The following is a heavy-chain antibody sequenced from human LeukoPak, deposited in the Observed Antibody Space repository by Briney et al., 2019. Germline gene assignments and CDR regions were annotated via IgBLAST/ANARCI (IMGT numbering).Heavy chain of an antibody. CDR1: GYTFTGYY. D-gene: IGHD3-22*01. J-gene: IGHJ4*02. Sequence: GASVKVSCKASGYTFTGYYMHWVRQAPGQGLEWMGWINPNSGGTNYAQKFQGRVTMTRDTSISTAYMELSRLRSDDTAVYYCARDGEYYDSSGYDYWGQGTLVTVSS. CDR3: ARDGEYYDSSGYDY. V-gene: IGHV1-2*02. CDR2: INPNSGGT.